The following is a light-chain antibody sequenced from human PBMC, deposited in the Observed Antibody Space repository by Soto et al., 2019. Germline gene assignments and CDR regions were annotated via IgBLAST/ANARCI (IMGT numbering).Light chain of an antibody. CDR3: QQFDSVPCT. CDR2: DAS. Sequence: IQMTQSPSSLSTSVGDRVTITCQASQDIKNYLIWYQQKPGKAPKLLIYDASTLGTGVSSRFSGSGSGTHFTLTISILQPEDIATYYCQQFDSVPCTFGQGTKLEMK. J-gene: IGKJ2*02. V-gene: IGKV1-33*01. CDR1: QDIKNY.